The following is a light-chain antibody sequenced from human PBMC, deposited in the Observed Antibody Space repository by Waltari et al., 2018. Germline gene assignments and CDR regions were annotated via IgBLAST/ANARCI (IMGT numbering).Light chain of an antibody. CDR1: QSVSSSY. Sequence: VLTQSPGTLSLSPGERATLSRRASQSVSSSYLAWYQQKPGQAPRLLIYGASSSATGIPDRFSGSGSETDFTLTISRLEPEDFAVYYGQQYGSSPGYTFGQGTKLEIK. CDR3: QQYGSSPGYT. J-gene: IGKJ2*01. V-gene: IGKV3-20*01. CDR2: GAS.